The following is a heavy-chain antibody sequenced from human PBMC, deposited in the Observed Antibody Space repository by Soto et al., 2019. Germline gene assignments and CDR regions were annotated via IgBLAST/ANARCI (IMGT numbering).Heavy chain of an antibody. CDR3: ARVLGRNNNYGDRIADS. D-gene: IGHD4-17*01. CDR2: ISDSSNYI. J-gene: IGHJ4*02. CDR1: GFTFSDYY. Sequence: QVQLVESGGGSVKPGESLRLSCVASGFTFSDYYMSWIRQSPGKGLEWLSCISDSSNYIQYADSVKGRFTISRDNAKNSLFLQMNSLRAEDTAVYYCARVLGRNNNYGDRIADSWGQGTLVTVSS. V-gene: IGHV3-11*05.